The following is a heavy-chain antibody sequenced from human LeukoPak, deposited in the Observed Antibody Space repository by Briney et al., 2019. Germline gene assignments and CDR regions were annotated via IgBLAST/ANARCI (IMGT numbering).Heavy chain of an antibody. CDR2: IYYSGST. CDR3: ARSEIVVVTAIDY. D-gene: IGHD2-21*02. CDR1: GGSISSSSYY. J-gene: IGHJ4*02. V-gene: IGHV4-39*07. Sequence: SETLSLTCTVSGGSISSSSYYWGWIRQPPGKGLEWIGSIYYSGSTYYNPSLKSRVTISVDTSKNQFSLKLSSVTAADTAVYYCARSEIVVVTAIDYWGQGTLVTVSS.